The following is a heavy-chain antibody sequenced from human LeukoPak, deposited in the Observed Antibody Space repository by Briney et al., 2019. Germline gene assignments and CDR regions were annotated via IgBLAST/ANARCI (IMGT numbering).Heavy chain of an antibody. CDR1: GYSFTSYW. J-gene: IGHJ4*02. D-gene: IGHD2-15*01. V-gene: IGHV5-51*01. CDR2: IYPGDSDT. Sequence: GESLKISCKGSGYSFTSYWIGWVRQMPGKGLEWMGIIYPGDSDTRYSPSFQGQVTISADKSISTAYLQWSSLKASDTAMYYCARHVKNPYCSGGSCYWQWGQGTLVTVSS. CDR3: ARHVKNPYCSGGSCYWQ.